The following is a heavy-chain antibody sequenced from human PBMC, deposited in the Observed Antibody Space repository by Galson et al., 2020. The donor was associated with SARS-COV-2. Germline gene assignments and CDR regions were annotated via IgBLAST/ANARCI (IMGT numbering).Heavy chain of an antibody. Sequence: PSETLSLTCTASGSSTNSQYRSWTRQPPATGLAWHRELNPSGTTNHNPSLPSRAPLPVDTSKNHFSLKLSSVTAADTAVYYCAREQNFFLVVTATRVCYFDYWGRGTLATVSS. CDR1: GSSTNSQY. CDR3: AREQNFFLVVTATRVCYFDY. D-gene: IGHD2-21*02. CDR2: LNPSGTT. J-gene: IGHJ4*02. V-gene: IGHV4-34*04.